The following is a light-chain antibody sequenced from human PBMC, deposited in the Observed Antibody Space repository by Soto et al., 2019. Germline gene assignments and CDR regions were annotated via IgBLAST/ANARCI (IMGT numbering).Light chain of an antibody. J-gene: IGLJ3*02. V-gene: IGLV1-44*01. CDR3: AAWDASLPGPVM. CDR1: SSNIGNNP. CDR2: SDN. Sequence: QSVLTQPPSVSGTPGQRVTIFCSGSSSNIGNNPVNWYQQLPGTAPQLLIFSDNHRPSGVPDRFSGSKSGTSASLAISGLQSEDEADYICAAWDASLPGPVMFGGGTKLTVL.